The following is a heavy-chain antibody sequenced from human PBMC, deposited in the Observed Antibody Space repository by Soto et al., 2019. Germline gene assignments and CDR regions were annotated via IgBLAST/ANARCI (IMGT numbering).Heavy chain of an antibody. V-gene: IGHV3-23*01. CDR1: GVICSSYD. D-gene: IGHD2-8*02. J-gene: IGHJ3*02. CDR2: ILVDGRT. Sequence: XGALILSCPAAGVICSSYDMTWVRQAPGKGLEWVSTILVDGRTFYVDSVKGRFTISRDSSQNTVYLQMNILTAGDTALYYCAKATATGGGAFDICGQGKMVTVS. CDR3: AKATATGGGAFDI.